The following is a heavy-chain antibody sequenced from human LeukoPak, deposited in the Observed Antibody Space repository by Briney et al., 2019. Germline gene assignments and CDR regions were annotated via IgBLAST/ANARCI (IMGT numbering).Heavy chain of an antibody. CDR1: GFTLSTFW. Sequence: GGSLRLSCAASGFTLSTFWMHWVRQAPGKGLVWVSRINSEGSSTTYADSVKGRFTISRDNAKNILYLQMNSLRAEDTAVYHCARDPAPQGWFDSWGQGTLVTVSS. V-gene: IGHV3-74*01. CDR3: ARDPAPQGWFDS. J-gene: IGHJ5*01. CDR2: INSEGSST.